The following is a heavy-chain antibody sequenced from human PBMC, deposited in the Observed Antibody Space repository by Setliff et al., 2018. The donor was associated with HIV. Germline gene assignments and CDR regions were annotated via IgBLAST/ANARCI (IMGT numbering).Heavy chain of an antibody. V-gene: IGHV4-39*01. CDR2: FYYNGDS. Sequence: KLSETLSLTCTVSGDSVNDRSYFWGWIRQPPGKGLEWIGTFYYNGDSRYNPSLKSRVTISIDTSKNQFSLNLNSVTAADTAVYYCARAGRGSGRYVYSFDYWGQGSLVTVSS. CDR1: GDSVNDRSYF. J-gene: IGHJ4*02. D-gene: IGHD1-26*01. CDR3: ARAGRGSGRYVYSFDY.